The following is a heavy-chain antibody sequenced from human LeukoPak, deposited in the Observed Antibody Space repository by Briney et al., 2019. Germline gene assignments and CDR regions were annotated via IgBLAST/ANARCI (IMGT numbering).Heavy chain of an antibody. CDR1: GGSISSSSYY. J-gene: IGHJ4*02. Sequence: SETLSLTCTVSGGSISSSSYYWGWIRQPPGKGLEWIGSIYYSGSTYYNPSLKSRVTISVDTSKNQFSLKLSSVTAADTAVYYCARVRGMATIFFDYWGQGTLVTVFS. V-gene: IGHV4-39*07. D-gene: IGHD5-24*01. CDR3: ARVRGMATIFFDY. CDR2: IYYSGST.